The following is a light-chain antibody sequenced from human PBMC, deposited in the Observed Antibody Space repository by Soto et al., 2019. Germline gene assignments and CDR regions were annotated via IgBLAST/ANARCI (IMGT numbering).Light chain of an antibody. CDR3: QQYTSYPWT. J-gene: IGKJ1*01. CDR1: QSIRAW. V-gene: IGKV1-5*03. CDR2: EAS. Sequence: DIQRTQSPSTLSASVGYRATITCRASQSIRAWLAWFQQKPGKAPRLLIYEASRLESGVPSRLSGSGSGTEFTLTISSMQPDHFATYYCQQYTSYPWTFGEGTKVDSK.